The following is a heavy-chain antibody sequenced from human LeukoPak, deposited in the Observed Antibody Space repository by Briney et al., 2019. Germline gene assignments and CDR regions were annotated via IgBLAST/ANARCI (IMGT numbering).Heavy chain of an antibody. CDR3: ARGPECSSFSCSYYFDY. V-gene: IGHV1-8*01. CDR1: GYTFTSYD. CDR2: MNPNSGNT. D-gene: IGHD2-2*01. Sequence: ASVKVSCKASGYTFTSYDINWVRQATGQGLEWMGWMNPNSGNTGYAQKFQGRVTMTRNTSISTAYMELSSLRSEDTAVYYCARGPECSSFSCSYYFDYWGQGTLVTVSS. J-gene: IGHJ4*02.